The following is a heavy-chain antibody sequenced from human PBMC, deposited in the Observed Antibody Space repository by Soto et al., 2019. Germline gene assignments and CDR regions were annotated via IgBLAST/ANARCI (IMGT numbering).Heavy chain of an antibody. CDR1: LLNFRIAW. CDR3: TAMNGRDAFDI. J-gene: IGHJ3*02. CDR2: IKNNADGGKA. V-gene: IGHV3-15*01. Sequence: EEQLVESGGGLVKQGGSLRLYCAASLLNFRIAWLSWVRQAPGKGLEWVGRIKNNADGGKADNAAPVKDRFVISRDESTRALYLEMNSLKIEDSAMYYCTAMNGRDAFDIWGQGTMVTVS. D-gene: IGHD1-1*01.